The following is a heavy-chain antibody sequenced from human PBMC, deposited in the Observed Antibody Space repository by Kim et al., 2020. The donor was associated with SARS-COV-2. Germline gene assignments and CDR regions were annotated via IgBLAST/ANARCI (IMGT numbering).Heavy chain of an antibody. J-gene: IGHJ5*02. Sequence: TIYDADSVKGGFTISRDNAKNAQYLQMNSLRAEDTGVYYCAGFHRVRRAWGQGTLVTVSS. CDR2: TI. V-gene: IGHV3-11*04. CDR3: AGFHRVRRA. D-gene: IGHD3-10*01.